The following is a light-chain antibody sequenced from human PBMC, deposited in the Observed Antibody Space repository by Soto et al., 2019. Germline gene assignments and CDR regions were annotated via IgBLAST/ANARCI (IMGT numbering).Light chain of an antibody. J-gene: IGLJ1*01. CDR1: SRDVGAYDY. CDR2: YVD. CDR3: CSYADGSIYF. V-gene: IGLV2-14*03. Sequence: ALTQPASVSGSPGQSITISCTGTSRDVGAYDYVSWYLQYPDKAPQLLIYYVDHRPSGVSSRFSGSKSGNTASLTISGLQAEDEGDYYCCSYADGSIYFFGTGTKVTVL.